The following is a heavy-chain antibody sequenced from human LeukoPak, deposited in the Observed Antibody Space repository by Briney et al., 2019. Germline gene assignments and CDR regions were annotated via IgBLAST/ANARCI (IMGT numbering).Heavy chain of an antibody. CDR2: IRSKAYGGTT. V-gene: IGHV3-49*03. D-gene: IGHD4-23*01. Sequence: GGSLRLSCTASGFTFGDYAMSWFRQAPGKGLEWVGFIRSKAYGGTTEYAASVKGRFTISRDDSKSIAYLQMNSLKTEDTAVYYCTREPTYGGYYYYMDVWGKGTTVTISS. CDR3: TREPTYGGYYYYMDV. J-gene: IGHJ6*03. CDR1: GFTFGDYA.